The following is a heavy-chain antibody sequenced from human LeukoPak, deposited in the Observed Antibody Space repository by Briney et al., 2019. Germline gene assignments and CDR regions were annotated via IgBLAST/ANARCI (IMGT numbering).Heavy chain of an antibody. CDR1: GFTLNNAW. CDR3: ARDSSFDY. V-gene: IGHV3-21*01. Sequence: KPGGSLRLSCAASGFTLNNAWMSWVRQAPGKGLEWVSSISSSSTYIYYADSVKGRFTISRDNAKNSLYLQMNSLRAEDTAVYFCARDSSFDYWGQGTLVTVSS. J-gene: IGHJ4*02. CDR2: ISSSSTYI.